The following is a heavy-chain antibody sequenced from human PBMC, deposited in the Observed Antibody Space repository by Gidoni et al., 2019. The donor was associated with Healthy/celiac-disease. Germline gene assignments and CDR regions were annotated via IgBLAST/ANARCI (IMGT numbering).Heavy chain of an antibody. Sequence: EVQLVETGGGLIQPGGSLSLSCAASGFPVSSNYLSWVRQAPGKGLEWVSVIYSGGSTYYADSVKGRFTISRDNSKNTLYLQMNSLRAEDTAVYYCARLSGYSSGWSTPSSYYFDYWGQGTLVTVSS. CDR2: IYSGGST. CDR1: GFPVSSNY. CDR3: ARLSGYSSGWSTPSSYYFDY. V-gene: IGHV3-53*02. D-gene: IGHD6-19*01. J-gene: IGHJ4*02.